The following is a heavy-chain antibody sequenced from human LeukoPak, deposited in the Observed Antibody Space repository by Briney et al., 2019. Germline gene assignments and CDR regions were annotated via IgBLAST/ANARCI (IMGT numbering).Heavy chain of an antibody. V-gene: IGHV4-59*01. Sequence: SETLSLTCTVSGGSISSYYWSWIRQPPGKGLEWIGYIYYSGSTNYNPSLKSRVTISVDTSKNQFSLKLSSVTAADTAVYYCAGYCSSGSCFLDAFDIWGQGTMVTVSS. J-gene: IGHJ3*02. CDR2: IYYSGST. D-gene: IGHD2-15*01. CDR1: GGSISSYY. CDR3: AGYCSSGSCFLDAFDI.